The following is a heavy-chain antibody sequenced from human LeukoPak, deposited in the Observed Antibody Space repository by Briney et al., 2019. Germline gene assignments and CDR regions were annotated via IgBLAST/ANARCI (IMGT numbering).Heavy chain of an antibody. J-gene: IGHJ4*02. CDR1: GFTFSSYR. Sequence: PGGTLRLSCAASGFTFSSYRMNWVRQAPGKGLDWVSSISSSHNNIYYADSVKGRFSISRDNAKNSLFLQMNSLRAEDTAVYYCVRDRSPGYFDYWGQGTLVTVSS. CDR3: VRDRSPGYFDY. V-gene: IGHV3-21*01. D-gene: IGHD3-10*01. CDR2: ISSSHNNI.